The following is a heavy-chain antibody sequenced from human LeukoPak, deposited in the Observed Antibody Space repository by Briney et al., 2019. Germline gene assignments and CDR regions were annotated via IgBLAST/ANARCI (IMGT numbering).Heavy chain of an antibody. Sequence: GGSLRLSCAASGFTFSSYAMSWVRQAPGKGLEWVSAISGSGGSTYYADSVKGRFTISRDNSKNTLYLQMNSLRAEDTAVYYCAKGWMDYYDSSGYYYAPFDCWGQGTLVTVSS. CDR3: AKGWMDYYDSSGYYYAPFDC. CDR2: ISGSGGST. V-gene: IGHV3-23*01. D-gene: IGHD3-22*01. J-gene: IGHJ4*02. CDR1: GFTFSSYA.